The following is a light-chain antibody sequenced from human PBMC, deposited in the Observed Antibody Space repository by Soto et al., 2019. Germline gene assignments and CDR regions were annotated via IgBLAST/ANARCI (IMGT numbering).Light chain of an antibody. V-gene: IGLV2-14*01. J-gene: IGLJ3*02. Sequence: QSVLTQPASVSGSPGQSITISCTGTNSDVGGYNYVSWYQQHPGKAPKLMIYDVTNRPPGVSNRFSGSKSGNTASLTISGLQAEDEADYHCSSYTSSSTVMFGGGTKL. CDR3: SSYTSSSTVM. CDR1: NSDVGGYNY. CDR2: DVT.